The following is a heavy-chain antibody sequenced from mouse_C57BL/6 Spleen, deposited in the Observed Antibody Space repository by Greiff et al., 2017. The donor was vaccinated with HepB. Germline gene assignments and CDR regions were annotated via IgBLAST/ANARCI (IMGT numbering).Heavy chain of an antibody. V-gene: IGHV1-53*01. CDR1: GYTFTSYW. CDR2: INPSNGGT. Sequence: QVQLQQPGAELVKPGASVKLSCKASGYTFTSYWMHWVKQRPGPGLEWIGNINPSNGGTNYNEKFKSKATLTVDKSSSTAYMQLSSLTSEDSAVYYCARSQIYYDYDWFAYWGQGTLVTVSA. D-gene: IGHD2-4*01. J-gene: IGHJ3*01. CDR3: ARSQIYYDYDWFAY.